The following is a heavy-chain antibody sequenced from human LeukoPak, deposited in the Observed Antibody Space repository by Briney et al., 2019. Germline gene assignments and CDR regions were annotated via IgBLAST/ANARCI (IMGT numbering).Heavy chain of an antibody. J-gene: IGHJ6*03. Sequence: GGSLRLSCAASGFTFSSYEMNWVRQAPGKGLEWVSYISSSGSTIYYADSVKGRFTISRDNAKNSLYLQMNSQRAEDTAVYYCARRELVAYYYYYMDVWGKGTTVTISS. D-gene: IGHD1-26*01. CDR1: GFTFSSYE. CDR3: ARRELVAYYYYYMDV. V-gene: IGHV3-48*03. CDR2: ISSSGSTI.